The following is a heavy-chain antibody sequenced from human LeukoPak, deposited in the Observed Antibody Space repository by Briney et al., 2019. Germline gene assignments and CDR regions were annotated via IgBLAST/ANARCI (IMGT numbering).Heavy chain of an antibody. V-gene: IGHV3-21*06. CDR1: GFTFSSYG. CDR2: ITSGGTYT. Sequence: GGSLRLSCAASGFTFSSYGMHWVRQAPGKGLEWVSSITSGGTYTYYADSVKGRFTTSRDNAKNSLSLRLSGLRAEDTAVYYCARGHYDILTASYKWTPDYWGQGILVTVSS. J-gene: IGHJ4*02. D-gene: IGHD3-9*01. CDR3: ARGHYDILTASYKWTPDY.